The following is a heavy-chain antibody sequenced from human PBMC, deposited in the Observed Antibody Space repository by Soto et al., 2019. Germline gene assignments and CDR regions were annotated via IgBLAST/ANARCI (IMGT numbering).Heavy chain of an antibody. D-gene: IGHD6-6*01. Sequence: GASVKVSCKASGGTFSSYAISWVRQAPGQGLEWMGGIIPIFGTANYAQKFQGRVTITADESTSTAYMELSSLRSEDTAVYYCASLESSSSGRWFDPWGQGTLVTVSS. V-gene: IGHV1-69*13. J-gene: IGHJ5*02. CDR2: IIPIFGTA. CDR3: ASLESSSSGRWFDP. CDR1: GGTFSSYA.